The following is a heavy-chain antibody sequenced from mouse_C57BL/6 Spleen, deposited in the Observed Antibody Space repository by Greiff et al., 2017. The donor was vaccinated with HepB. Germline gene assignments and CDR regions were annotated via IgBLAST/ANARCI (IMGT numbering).Heavy chain of an antibody. CDR3: ARLLLRAYYAMDY. V-gene: IGHV1-72*01. J-gene: IGHJ4*01. D-gene: IGHD1-1*01. CDR1: GYTFTDYN. CDR2: IDPNSGGT. Sequence: VQLQQSGPELVKPGASVKIPCKASGYTFTDYNMDWVKQRPGRGLEWIGRIDPNSGGTKYNEKFKSKATLTVDKPSSTAYMQLSSLTSEDSAVYYCARLLLRAYYAMDYWGQGTSVTVSS.